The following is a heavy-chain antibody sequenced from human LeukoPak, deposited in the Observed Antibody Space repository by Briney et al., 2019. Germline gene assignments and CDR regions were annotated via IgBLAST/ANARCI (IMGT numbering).Heavy chain of an antibody. CDR3: ARATHYYDSSGYGDYFDY. CDR1: GFTFSSYA. V-gene: IGHV3-30*04. CDR2: ISYDGSNK. J-gene: IGHJ4*02. D-gene: IGHD3-22*01. Sequence: GGSLRLSYAASGFTFSSYAMHWVRQAPGKGLEWVAVISYDGSNKYYADSVKGRFTISRDNSKNTLYLQMNSLRAEDTAVYYCARATHYYDSSGYGDYFDYWGQGTLVTVSS.